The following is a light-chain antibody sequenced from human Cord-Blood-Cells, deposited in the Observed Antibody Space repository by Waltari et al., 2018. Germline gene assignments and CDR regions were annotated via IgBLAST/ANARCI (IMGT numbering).Light chain of an antibody. Sequence: QSALTQPPSVSGSPGQSITISCPGTSSAVGGYNYVSWYQQHPGKAPKLMIYEVSNRPSGVSNRFSGSKSGNTASLTISGLQAEDEADYYCSSYTSSSTLVVFGGGTKLTVL. J-gene: IGLJ2*01. CDR3: SSYTSSSTLVV. CDR1: SSAVGGYNY. V-gene: IGLV2-14*01. CDR2: EVS.